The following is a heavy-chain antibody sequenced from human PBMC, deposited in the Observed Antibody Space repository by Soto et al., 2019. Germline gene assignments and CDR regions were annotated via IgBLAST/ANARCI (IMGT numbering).Heavy chain of an antibody. V-gene: IGHV3-15*01. CDR3: TTDNPSNPDAFDI. CDR1: GFTFSNAW. D-gene: IGHD4-4*01. Sequence: GGSLRLSCAASGFTFSNAWMSWVRQAPGKGLEWVGRIKSKTDGGTTDYAAPVKGRFTISRDDSKNTLYLQMNSLKTEDTAVYYCTTDNPSNPDAFDIWGQGTMVTVSS. J-gene: IGHJ3*02. CDR2: IKSKTDGGTT.